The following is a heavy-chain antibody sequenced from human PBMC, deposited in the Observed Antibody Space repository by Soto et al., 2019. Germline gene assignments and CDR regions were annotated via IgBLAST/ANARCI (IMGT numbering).Heavy chain of an antibody. CDR1: GYTFTSYG. Sequence: QVQLVQSGAEVKKPGASVKVSCKASGYTFTSYGISWVRQAPGQGLEWMGWISAYNGNTNYAQKLQGRVPMNTDTSTITAYMELRSLRSDVTAVYYCARVVSDTLGQLRYPFDYWGQGTLVTVSS. J-gene: IGHJ4*02. D-gene: IGHD3-9*01. CDR2: ISAYNGNT. CDR3: ARVVSDTLGQLRYPFDY. V-gene: IGHV1-18*01.